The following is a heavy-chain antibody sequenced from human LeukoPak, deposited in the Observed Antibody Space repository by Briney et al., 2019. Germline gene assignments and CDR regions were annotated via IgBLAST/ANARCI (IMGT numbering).Heavy chain of an antibody. J-gene: IGHJ4*02. V-gene: IGHV3-13*01. D-gene: IGHD2-15*01. Sequence: EGSLRLSCAASGFTFSTYDMHWVRQATGKGLEWVSTTAGDRYYPGSVKGRFTISRENAKNSLYLQMDSLRAGDTAVYYCAREACNGNSCYLLDYWGQGTLVTVSS. CDR1: GFTFSTYD. CDR3: AREACNGNSCYLLDY. CDR2: TAGDR.